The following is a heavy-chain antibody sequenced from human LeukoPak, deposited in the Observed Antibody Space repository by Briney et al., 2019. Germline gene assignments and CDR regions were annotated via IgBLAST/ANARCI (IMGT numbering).Heavy chain of an antibody. CDR1: GFTFSSYW. CDR3: ARSGWWMATNFDY. CDR2: IKQDGSEK. V-gene: IGHV3-7*01. J-gene: IGHJ4*02. D-gene: IGHD5-24*01. Sequence: GSLRLSCAASGFTFSSYWMSWVRQAPGKGLEWVANIKQDGSEKYYVDSVKGRFTISRDNAKNSLYLQMNSLRAEDTAVYYCARSGWWMATNFDYWGQGTLVTVSS.